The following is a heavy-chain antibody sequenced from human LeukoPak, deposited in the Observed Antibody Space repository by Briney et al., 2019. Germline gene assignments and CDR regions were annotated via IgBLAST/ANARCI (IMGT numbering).Heavy chain of an antibody. Sequence: GGSLRLSCAASGFTFSGYWMSRVRQAPGRGLEWVANIKQDGSEKNYVDSVKGRFSISRDNAKNSLYLQMNSLRAEDTAVYYCARDGSGSYYAYWGQGTLVTVSS. CDR3: ARDGSGSYYAY. D-gene: IGHD1-26*01. V-gene: IGHV3-7*01. CDR2: IKQDGSEK. CDR1: GFTFSGYW. J-gene: IGHJ4*02.